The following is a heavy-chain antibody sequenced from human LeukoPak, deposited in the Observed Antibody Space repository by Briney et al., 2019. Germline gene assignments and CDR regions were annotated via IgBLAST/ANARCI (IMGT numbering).Heavy chain of an antibody. J-gene: IGHJ3*02. CDR3: ARVRGGYSYGRTPDAFDI. CDR1: GGTFSSYA. CDR2: IIPIFGTA. Sequence: ASVKVSCKASGGTFSSYAISWVRQAPGQGLEWMGGIIPIFGTANYAQKFQGRVTITADKSTSTAYMELSSLRSEDTAVYYCARVRGGYSYGRTPDAFDIWGQGTMVTVSS. D-gene: IGHD5-18*01. V-gene: IGHV1-69*06.